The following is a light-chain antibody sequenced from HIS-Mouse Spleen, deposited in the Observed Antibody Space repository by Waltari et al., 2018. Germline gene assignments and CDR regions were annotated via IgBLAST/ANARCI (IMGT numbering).Light chain of an antibody. CDR3: YSTDSSGNHRV. CDR2: EDS. CDR1: ALPKKH. V-gene: IGLV3-10*01. J-gene: IGLJ2*01. Sequence: SYELTQPPSVSVSPEQTARITCSGHALPKKHASWYQQKSGQAPVLVIYEDSKRPSGIPERFSGSSSGTMATLTISGAQVEDEADYYCYSTDSSGNHRVFGGGTKLTVL.